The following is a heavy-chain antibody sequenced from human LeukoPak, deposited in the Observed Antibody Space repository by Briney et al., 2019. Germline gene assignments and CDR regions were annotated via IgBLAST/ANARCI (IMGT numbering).Heavy chain of an antibody. CDR2: IYYSGST. Sequence: SETLSLTCTVSGGSISSYYWSWIRQPPGKGLEWIGYIYYSGSTNYNPSLKSRVPISVDTSKDQFSLKLSSVTAGETAGYFCARVGGNMVRVPTGLFVPWGQGTLVTV. CDR3: ARVGGNMVRVPTGLFVP. CDR1: GGSISSYY. J-gene: IGHJ5*02. D-gene: IGHD3-10*01. V-gene: IGHV4-59*01.